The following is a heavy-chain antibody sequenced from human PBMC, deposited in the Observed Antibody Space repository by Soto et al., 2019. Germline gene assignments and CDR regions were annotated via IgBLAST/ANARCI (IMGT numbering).Heavy chain of an antibody. CDR3: ARGSRGGGTGVDAFDI. J-gene: IGHJ3*02. Sequence: SVKVSFKASGYTFTSYAISWVRQAPGQVLEWMGWISAYNGNTNYAQKLQGRVTMTTDTSTSTAYMELTSLRSDDTAVYYCARGSRGGGTGVDAFDIWGQGTMVTVSS. CDR1: GYTFTSYA. CDR2: ISAYNGNT. V-gene: IGHV1-18*04. D-gene: IGHD3-16*01.